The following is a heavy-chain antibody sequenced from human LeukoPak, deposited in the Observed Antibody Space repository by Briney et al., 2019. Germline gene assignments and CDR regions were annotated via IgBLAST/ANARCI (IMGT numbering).Heavy chain of an antibody. V-gene: IGHV3-11*04. D-gene: IGHD3-9*01. CDR2: ISSSGSTI. J-gene: IGHJ4*02. Sequence: GGSLRLSCAASGFTFSDYYMSWIRQAPGKGLEWVSYISSSGSTIYYADSVKGRFTISRDNAKNLLYLQMNSLRAEDTAVYYCARDLTYYDILTGPAGFDYWGQGALVTVSS. CDR3: ARDLTYYDILTGPAGFDY. CDR1: GFTFSDYY.